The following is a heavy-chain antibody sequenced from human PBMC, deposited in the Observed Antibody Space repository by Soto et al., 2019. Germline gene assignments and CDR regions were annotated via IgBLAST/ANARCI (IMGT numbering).Heavy chain of an antibody. CDR3: AKDISYYDSSGYLDY. V-gene: IGHV3-9*01. CDR2: ISWNSAII. D-gene: IGHD3-22*01. CDR1: GFAFADFA. Sequence: EVQLVESGGDLVQPGKSLRLSCAASGFAFADFAMHWVRQAPGKGLEWISGISWNSAIIGYADSVKGRFIISRDNAKNSLYLQMTSLRAEDTALYYCAKDISYYDSSGYLDYWGQGVVVTVSA. J-gene: IGHJ4*02.